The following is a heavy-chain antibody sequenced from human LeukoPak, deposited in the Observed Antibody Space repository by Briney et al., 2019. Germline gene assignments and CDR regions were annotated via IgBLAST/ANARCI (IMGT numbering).Heavy chain of an antibody. CDR1: GFTFSSYG. V-gene: IGHV3-33*06. CDR2: IWYDGSNK. J-gene: IGHJ4*02. D-gene: IGHD6-19*01. Sequence: GGSQRLSCAASGFTFSSYGMHWVRQAPGKGQEWVAVIWYDGSNKYYADSVKGRFTISRDNSKNTLYLQMNSLRAEDTAVYYCAKDADSSGWYTDYWGQGTLVTVSS. CDR3: AKDADSSGWYTDY.